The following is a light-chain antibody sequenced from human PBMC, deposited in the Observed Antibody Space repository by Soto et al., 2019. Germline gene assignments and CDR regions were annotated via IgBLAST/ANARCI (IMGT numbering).Light chain of an antibody. J-gene: IGLJ3*02. V-gene: IGLV2-14*01. Sequence: QSALTQPASVSGSPGQSITISCTGTSSDVGGYHFVSWYQQYPGKAPKLIIYEVTNRPSGVSNRFSGSKSGNTASLTISGLQAGDEADYYCSSYTSRSALVVFGGGTKLTVL. CDR3: SSYTSRSALVV. CDR2: EVT. CDR1: SSDVGGYHF.